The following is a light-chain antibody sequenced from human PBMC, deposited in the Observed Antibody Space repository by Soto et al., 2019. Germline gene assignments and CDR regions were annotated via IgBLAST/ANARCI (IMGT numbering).Light chain of an antibody. V-gene: IGKV3-15*01. J-gene: IGKJ1*01. CDR1: QSINSY. Sequence: EIVMTQSPATLSVSRGETTRLSCRASQSINSYVAWYQQKPGQAPRLLIYGASTRATGIPARFSGSGSGTEFTLTISSLQSEDFAVYYCKQYNNWPKFGQGTKVAIK. CDR2: GAS. CDR3: KQYNNWPK.